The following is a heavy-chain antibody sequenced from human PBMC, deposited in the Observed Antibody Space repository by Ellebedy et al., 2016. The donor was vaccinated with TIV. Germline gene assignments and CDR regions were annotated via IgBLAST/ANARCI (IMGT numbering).Heavy chain of an antibody. CDR2: ISSSSSTI. Sequence: GESLKISCAASGFTFSSYSMNWVRQAPGKGLEWVSYISSSSSTIYYADSVKGRFTISRDNAKNSLYLQMNSLRDEDTAVYYCARVPYYYGSGSYYNVRVYYYYGMDVWGQGTTVTVSS. CDR1: GFTFSSYS. V-gene: IGHV3-48*02. D-gene: IGHD3-10*01. J-gene: IGHJ6*02. CDR3: ARVPYYYGSGSYYNVRVYYYYGMDV.